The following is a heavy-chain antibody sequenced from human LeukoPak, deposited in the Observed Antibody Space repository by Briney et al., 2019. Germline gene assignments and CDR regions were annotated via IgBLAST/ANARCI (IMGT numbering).Heavy chain of an antibody. J-gene: IGHJ5*02. D-gene: IGHD4-11*01. CDR3: ARAGSGSNYQHWFDP. Sequence: NSSETLSLTCTVSGGSISSYYWSWIRQPPGKGLEWIGYIYYSGSTNYNPSLKSRVTISVDTSKNQFSLKLSSVTAADTAVYYCARAGSGSNYQHWFDPWGQGTLVTVSS. V-gene: IGHV4-59*01. CDR2: IYYSGST. CDR1: GGSISSYY.